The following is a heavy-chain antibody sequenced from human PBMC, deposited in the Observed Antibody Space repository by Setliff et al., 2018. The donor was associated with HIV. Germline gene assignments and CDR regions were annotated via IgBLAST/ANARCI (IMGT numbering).Heavy chain of an antibody. J-gene: IGHJ4*02. D-gene: IGHD6-25*01. Sequence: PGESLKISCYLSGYSFVDFWIGWVRQMPGKGLEWVGFIYPGDSDSRYSPSFRGQVTISADKSTTTAYLDWASLKASDTAMYYCVGYIGAAAGYIDHWGQGTLVTVSS. CDR2: IYPGDSDS. V-gene: IGHV5-51*01. CDR3: VGYIGAAAGYIDH. CDR1: GYSFVDFW.